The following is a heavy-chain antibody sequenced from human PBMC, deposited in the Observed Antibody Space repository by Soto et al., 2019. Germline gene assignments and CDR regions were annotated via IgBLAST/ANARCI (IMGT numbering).Heavy chain of an antibody. J-gene: IGHJ6*02. D-gene: IGHD2-15*01. CDR1: GYTFTSYY. CDR3: AREGYCSGGGCYALGV. Sequence: ASVKVSCKASGYTFTSYYMHWVRQAPGQGLEWMGIINPSGGSTSYAQKFQGRVTMTRDTSTSTVYMELSSLRSEATAVYYCAREGYCSGGGCYALGVWGQGTTVTVSS. V-gene: IGHV1-46*01. CDR2: INPSGGST.